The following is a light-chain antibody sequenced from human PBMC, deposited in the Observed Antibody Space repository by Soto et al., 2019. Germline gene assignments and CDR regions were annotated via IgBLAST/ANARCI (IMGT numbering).Light chain of an antibody. Sequence: EIVMTQSPGTLSLSPGERVTLSCRASQTINNNFLGWYQQKPGQPPRLLIFAASRRATGIPDRFSGSGSGTDFTLTISRVEPGDFGVYYCQQYGSSPPYTFGLGTKLDIK. V-gene: IGKV3-20*01. CDR3: QQYGSSPPYT. J-gene: IGKJ2*01. CDR1: QTINNNF. CDR2: AAS.